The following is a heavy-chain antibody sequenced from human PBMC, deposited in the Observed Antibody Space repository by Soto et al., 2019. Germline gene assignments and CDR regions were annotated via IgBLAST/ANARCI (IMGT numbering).Heavy chain of an antibody. D-gene: IGHD6-6*01. J-gene: IGHJ4*02. CDR1: GFNVKAYA. CDR2: ISATDGKT. V-gene: IGHV3-23*01. Sequence: GGSLRLSCVAAGFNVKAYAMGWGRQAPGKGLEWVSSISATDGKTYYADSVRGRFTISRDNSRNFLFLQMNGLRPEDSALYYCAKDEGTSSTVFDYWGQGTLVTVSS. CDR3: AKDEGTSSTVFDY.